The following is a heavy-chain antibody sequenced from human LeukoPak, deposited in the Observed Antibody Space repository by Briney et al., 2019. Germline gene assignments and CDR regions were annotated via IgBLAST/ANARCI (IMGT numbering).Heavy chain of an antibody. CDR2: ISSSRNNI. V-gene: IGHV3-48*02. D-gene: IGHD2-2*01. Sequence: GGSLRLSCAASGFTFSSYSMNWVRQAPGKGLEWVSYISSSRNNIFYADSVKGRFTISRDNAKNSLYLQMNSLRDEDTAVYYCARKYEQTWGQGTLVTVSS. J-gene: IGHJ4*02. CDR3: ARKYEQT. CDR1: GFTFSSYS.